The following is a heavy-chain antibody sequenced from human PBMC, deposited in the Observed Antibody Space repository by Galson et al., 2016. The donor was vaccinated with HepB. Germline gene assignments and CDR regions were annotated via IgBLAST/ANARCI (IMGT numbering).Heavy chain of an antibody. V-gene: IGHV1-8*01. CDR3: TRARGSVFGVVPDY. D-gene: IGHD3-3*01. Sequence: SVKVSCKASGYTFTSFDINWVRQVPGQGLEWMGWMNPRDGGSGSIQTFQGRVTLTRDTSISTAYMELSSLTSDDSAIYFCTRARGSVFGVVPDYWGQGTLVSVSS. J-gene: IGHJ4*02. CDR1: GYTFTSFD. CDR2: MNPRDGGS.